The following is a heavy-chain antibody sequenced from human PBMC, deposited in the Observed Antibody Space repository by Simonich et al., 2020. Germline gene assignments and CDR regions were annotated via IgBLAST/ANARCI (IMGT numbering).Heavy chain of an antibody. Sequence: EVQLVESGGGLIQPGGSLRLSCAASGFTVSSNYMSWVRQAPGKGLGWVSVIYSVGSTYYADSVKGRFTISRDNSKNTLYLQINSLRAEDTAVYYCARWTATGYYFDYWGQGTLVTVSS. CDR3: ARWTATGYYFDY. V-gene: IGHV3-53*01. CDR2: IYSVGST. D-gene: IGHD1-1*01. J-gene: IGHJ4*02. CDR1: GFTVSSNY.